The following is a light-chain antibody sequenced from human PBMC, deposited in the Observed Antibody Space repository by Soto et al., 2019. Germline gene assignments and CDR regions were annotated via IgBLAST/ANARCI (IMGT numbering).Light chain of an antibody. CDR3: QQYKNWHPIT. J-gene: IGKJ5*01. V-gene: IGKV3-15*01. Sequence: ETVMTQSPATLSVSPGDRCTLSCRASQSVGSDLAWYQQKRCQAPRLLIYGASTRATGIPARFCGSASGTEFTLTISGLQYEDFAVYYCQQYKNWHPITFGQGTRLEIK. CDR1: QSVGSD. CDR2: GAS.